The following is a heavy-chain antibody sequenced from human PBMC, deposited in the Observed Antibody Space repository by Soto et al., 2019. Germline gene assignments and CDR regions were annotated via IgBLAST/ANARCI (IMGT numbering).Heavy chain of an antibody. Sequence: GGSLRLSCAASGFTFSSYGMHWVHQAPGKGLEWVAVIWNDGSNKYYADSVKGRFTISRDNSKNTLYLQMNSLRAEDTAVYYCARDDAVAGRYFDYWGQGTLVTVSS. V-gene: IGHV3-33*01. J-gene: IGHJ4*02. CDR2: IWNDGSNK. D-gene: IGHD6-19*01. CDR3: ARDDAVAGRYFDY. CDR1: GFTFSSYG.